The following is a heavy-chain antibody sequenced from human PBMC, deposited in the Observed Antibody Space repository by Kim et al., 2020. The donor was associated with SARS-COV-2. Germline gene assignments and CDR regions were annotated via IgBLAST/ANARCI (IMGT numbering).Heavy chain of an antibody. V-gene: IGHV1-3*01. Sequence: NKKLSQQFQGRVTFTRDTSANTVYMELSRLGSEDTAVYYCARDIYNTGFDYWGQGTLVAVSS. J-gene: IGHJ4*02. CDR3: ARDIYNTGFDY. CDR2: NK. D-gene: IGHD2-8*02.